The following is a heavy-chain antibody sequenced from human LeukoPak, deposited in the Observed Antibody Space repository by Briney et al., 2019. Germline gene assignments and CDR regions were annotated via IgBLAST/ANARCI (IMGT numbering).Heavy chain of an antibody. Sequence: GGSLRLSCAASGFRFSSYWMSWVRQAPGKGLEWVANIKQDGSEKYYVDSVKGRFTISRDNAKNSLYLQMNSPRAEDTAVYFCARDGLPFDFWGQGTLVTVSS. J-gene: IGHJ4*02. CDR3: ARDGLPFDF. D-gene: IGHD5-12*01. CDR2: IKQDGSEK. V-gene: IGHV3-7*01. CDR1: GFRFSSYW.